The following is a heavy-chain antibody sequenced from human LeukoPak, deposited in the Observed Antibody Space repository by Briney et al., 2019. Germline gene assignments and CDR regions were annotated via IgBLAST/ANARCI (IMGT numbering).Heavy chain of an antibody. Sequence: GGSLRLSCGASGFTLSTYTMNWVRQAPGKGLEWVSSISSSSSYIYYADSVKGRFTISRDDAKNSLSLQMNSLRAEDTAVYYCVRGADTGYSSDSWGQGTLVTVSS. J-gene: IGHJ4*02. CDR2: ISSSSSYI. CDR1: GFTLSTYT. V-gene: IGHV3-21*01. CDR3: VRGADTGYSSDS. D-gene: IGHD3-9*01.